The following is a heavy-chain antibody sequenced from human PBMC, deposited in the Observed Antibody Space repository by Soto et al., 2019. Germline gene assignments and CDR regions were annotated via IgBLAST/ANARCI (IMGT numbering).Heavy chain of an antibody. CDR2: ISGGGSDT. V-gene: IGHV3-23*01. D-gene: IGHD3-3*01. CDR3: AQDDRLEWFFPLDA. CDR1: GFTFRSYA. J-gene: IGHJ5*02. Sequence: EVHLLESGGGLVQPGGSLRLSCAASGFTFRSYAMSWVRQAPGNGLEWVAGISGGGSDTYYSDSVRGRFTISRDNSKNTLYLQINSLRVEDSAVYFGAQDDRLEWFFPLDAWGQGTLVTFSS.